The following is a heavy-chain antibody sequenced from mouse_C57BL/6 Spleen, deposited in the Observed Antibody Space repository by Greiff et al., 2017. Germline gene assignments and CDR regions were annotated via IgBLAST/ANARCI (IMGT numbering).Heavy chain of an antibody. V-gene: IGHV1-69*01. CDR1: GYTFTSYW. D-gene: IGHD1-1*02. Sequence: QVQLQQPGAELVMPGASVKLSCKASGYTFTSYWMHWVKQRPGQGLEWIGEIDPSDSYTNYNQKFKGKSTLTVDKSSSTAYMQLSILTSEDSAVYYCAISNYLNAMDYWGQGTSVTVSS. J-gene: IGHJ4*01. CDR2: IDPSDSYT. CDR3: AISNYLNAMDY.